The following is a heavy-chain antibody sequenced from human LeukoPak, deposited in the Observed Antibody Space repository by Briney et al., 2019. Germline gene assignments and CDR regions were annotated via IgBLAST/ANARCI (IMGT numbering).Heavy chain of an antibody. CDR2: IYYSGST. J-gene: IGHJ6*03. CDR1: GGSISSYY. Sequence: PSETLSLTCTVSGGSISSYYWSWIRQPPGKGLEWIGYIYYSGSTNYNPSLKSRVTISLDTSKNQFSLKLSSVTAADTAVYYCARVLSRYYYYYMDVWGKGTTVTVSS. D-gene: IGHD2/OR15-2a*01. CDR3: ARVLSRYYYYYMDV. V-gene: IGHV4-59*08.